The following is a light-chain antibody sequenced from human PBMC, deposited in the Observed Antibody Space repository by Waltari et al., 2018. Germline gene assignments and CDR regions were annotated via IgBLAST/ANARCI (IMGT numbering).Light chain of an antibody. CDR2: GAY. V-gene: IGKV3-15*01. Sequence: EIVVTQSPATLSVSPGERVTLSCRASQNVGTSLAWYQQKPGQTPRLLIFGAYSRASGVPAWFSGSGSGTDFTLAISSLQSEDFAVYYCQQYEDWPRHSFGGGTKVQIE. J-gene: IGKJ4*01. CDR1: QNVGTS. CDR3: QQYEDWPRHS.